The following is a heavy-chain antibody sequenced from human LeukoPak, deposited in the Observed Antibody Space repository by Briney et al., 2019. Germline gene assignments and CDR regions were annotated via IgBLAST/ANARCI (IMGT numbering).Heavy chain of an antibody. D-gene: IGHD3-10*01. CDR2: ISAYNGNT. Sequence: ASVKVSCKASGYTFTSYGTSWVRQAPGQGLEWMGWISAYNGNTNYAQKLQGRVTMTTDTSTSTAYMELRSLRSDDTAVYYCARDANPYYYGSGSCRAFDYWGQGTLVTVSS. J-gene: IGHJ4*02. V-gene: IGHV1-18*04. CDR3: ARDANPYYYGSGSCRAFDY. CDR1: GYTFTSYG.